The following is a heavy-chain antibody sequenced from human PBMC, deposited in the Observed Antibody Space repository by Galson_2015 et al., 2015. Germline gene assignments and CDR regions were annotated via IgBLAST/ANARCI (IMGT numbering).Heavy chain of an antibody. CDR1: GFTFTNYG. V-gene: IGHV3-30*18. D-gene: IGHD5-24*01. Sequence: SLRLSCAASGFTFTNYGMHWVRQAPGKGLEWVAVILHDERNRYYADSVKGRFTISRDNSKNTLYLQMNSLKPEDTAVYYCAKDYGYFADGYNYGYYFDYWGQGTLVTVSS. CDR2: ILHDERNR. CDR3: AKDYGYFADGYNYGYYFDY. J-gene: IGHJ4*02.